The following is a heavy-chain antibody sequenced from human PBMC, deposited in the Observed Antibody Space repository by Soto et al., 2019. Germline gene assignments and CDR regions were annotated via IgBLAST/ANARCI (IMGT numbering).Heavy chain of an antibody. D-gene: IGHD1-20*01. Sequence: ASVKVSWKASGYTFTSYYMHWVRHAPGQGLEWMGIINVSGGSTNYAQKFQGRVTMTRDTSTSTVYMELSSLRSEDTAVYYCARVGGINWFDPWGQGTLVTVSS. V-gene: IGHV1-46*01. J-gene: IGHJ5*02. CDR1: GYTFTSYY. CDR2: INVSGGST. CDR3: ARVGGINWFDP.